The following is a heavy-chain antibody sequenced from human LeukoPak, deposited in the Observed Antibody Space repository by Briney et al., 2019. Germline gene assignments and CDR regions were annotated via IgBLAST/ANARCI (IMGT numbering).Heavy chain of an antibody. CDR1: GGSISSSSYY. CDR2: IFYTGSA. V-gene: IGHV4-39*01. J-gene: IGHJ5*02. D-gene: IGHD3-10*01. CDR3: ARRGGYYGSGKTYWFDP. Sequence: SSQTLSLTCTVSGGSISSSSYYWVWIRQPPGKGLEWIGTIFYTGSAYYNPSLKSRVTISVDTSKNQFSLKLSSVTAADTAVYYCARRGGYYGSGKTYWFDPWGQGTLVTVSS.